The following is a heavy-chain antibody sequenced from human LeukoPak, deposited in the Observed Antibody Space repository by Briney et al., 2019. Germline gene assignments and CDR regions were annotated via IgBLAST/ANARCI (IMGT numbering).Heavy chain of an antibody. Sequence: GGSLRLSCAASGFTFSSYEMNWVRQAPGKGLEWVSYISSSGSTIYYADSVKGRFTISRDNAKNSLFLQMDSLRGEDTAVYYCARCTTGKTFGSLREIKKSREIDYWGQGTLVTVSS. CDR3: ARCTTGKTFGSLREIKKSREIDY. CDR1: GFTFSSYE. J-gene: IGHJ4*02. V-gene: IGHV3-48*03. D-gene: IGHD1-1*01. CDR2: ISSSGSTI.